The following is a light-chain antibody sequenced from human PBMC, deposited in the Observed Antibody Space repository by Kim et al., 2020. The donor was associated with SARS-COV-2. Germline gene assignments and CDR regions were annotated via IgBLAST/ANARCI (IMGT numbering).Light chain of an antibody. J-gene: IGLJ3*02. CDR1: QG. Sequence: QGAAWLQQHQGHPPKLLSYRNNNRPSGISERFSASRSGDTAPLTITGLQPEDETDYYCSAWDSSLNVWVFGGGTQLTVL. CDR3: SAWDSSLNVWV. V-gene: IGLV10-54*04. CDR2: RNN.